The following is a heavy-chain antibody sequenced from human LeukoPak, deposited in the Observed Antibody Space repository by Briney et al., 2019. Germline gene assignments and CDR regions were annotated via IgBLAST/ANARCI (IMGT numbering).Heavy chain of an antibody. CDR1: GYTFTGYY. CDR2: INPNSGGT. D-gene: IGHD1-26*01. Sequence: GAPVKVSCKASGYTFTGYYMHWVRQAPGQGLEWMGWINPNSGGTNYAQKFQGWVTMTRDTSISTAYMELSRLRSDDTAVYYCARVTTQIYSGSPSEGAFDIWGQGTMVTVSS. V-gene: IGHV1-2*04. J-gene: IGHJ3*02. CDR3: ARVTTQIYSGSPSEGAFDI.